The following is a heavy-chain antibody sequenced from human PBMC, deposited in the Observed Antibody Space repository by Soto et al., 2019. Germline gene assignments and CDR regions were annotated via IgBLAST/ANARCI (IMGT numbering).Heavy chain of an antibody. CDR3: ARDRSMTTVTNNWFDP. V-gene: IGHV1-46*01. CDR2: INPSGGST. D-gene: IGHD4-17*01. J-gene: IGHJ5*02. CDR1: GYTFTSYY. Sequence: ASVKVSCKASGYTFTSYYMHWVRQAPGQGLEWMGIINPSGGSTSYAQKFQGRVTMTRDTSTSTVYMELSSLRSEDTAVYYCARDRSMTTVTNNWFDPRGQRTLVTVSS.